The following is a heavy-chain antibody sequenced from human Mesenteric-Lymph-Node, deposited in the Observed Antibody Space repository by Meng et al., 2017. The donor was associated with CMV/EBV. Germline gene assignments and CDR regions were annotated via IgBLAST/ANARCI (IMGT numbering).Heavy chain of an antibody. J-gene: IGHJ4*02. Sequence: QVTRQQVGAGLLKPSETLSRTCAVYGGSFSGYYWSWIRQPPGKGLEWIGEINHSGSTNYNPSLKSRVTISVDTSKNQFSLKLSSVTAADTAVYYCARHQRWLKSEGGFNYWGQGTLVTVSS. CDR2: INHSGST. CDR1: GGSFSGYY. D-gene: IGHD4-23*01. CDR3: ARHQRWLKSEGGFNY. V-gene: IGHV4-34*01.